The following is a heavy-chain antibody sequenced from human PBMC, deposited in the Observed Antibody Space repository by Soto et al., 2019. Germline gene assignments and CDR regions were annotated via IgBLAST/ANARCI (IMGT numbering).Heavy chain of an antibody. J-gene: IGHJ5*02. V-gene: IGHV1-2*02. CDR3: ARGWGIAAPGPNWFDP. CDR1: GYSLSGYH. CDR2: INPNSGGT. D-gene: IGHD6-13*01. Sequence: ASVKVSCKASGYSLSGYHLHWVRQAPGQGPEWMGWINPNSGGTKYVQKFQGRVTMTRDTSISTVYLELSRLRSDDTAVYYCARGWGIAAPGPNWFDPWGQGTLVTVSS.